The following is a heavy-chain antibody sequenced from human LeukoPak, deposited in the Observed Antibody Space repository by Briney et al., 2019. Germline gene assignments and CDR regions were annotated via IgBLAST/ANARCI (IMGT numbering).Heavy chain of an antibody. CDR3: ARRRSSGWSYQFDY. CDR1: GSSISSSNW. V-gene: IGHV4-4*02. D-gene: IGHD6-19*01. J-gene: IGHJ4*02. CDR2: IYHSGST. Sequence: SGTLSLTCAVSGSSISSSNWWSWVRQPPGKGLEWIREIYHSGSTNYNPSLKSRVTISVDKSKNQFSLKLSSVTAADTAVYYCARRRSSGWSYQFDYWGQGTLVTVSS.